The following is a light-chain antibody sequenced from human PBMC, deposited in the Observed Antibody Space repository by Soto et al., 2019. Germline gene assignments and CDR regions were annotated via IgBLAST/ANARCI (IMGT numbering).Light chain of an antibody. Sequence: LTQPASVSGSPGQSNTISCTGTSSDVGGYNYVSWYQHHPGEAPKLIIYDVSNRPSGVSNRFSGSKSGNTASLTISGLQAEDEADYYCSSYTVSSTVLFGGGTKVTVL. CDR1: SSDVGGYNY. J-gene: IGLJ2*01. CDR2: DVS. V-gene: IGLV2-14*01. CDR3: SSYTVSSTVL.